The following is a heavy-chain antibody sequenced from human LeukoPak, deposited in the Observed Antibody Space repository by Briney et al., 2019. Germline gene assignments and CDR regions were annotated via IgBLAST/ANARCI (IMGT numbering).Heavy chain of an antibody. J-gene: IGHJ4*02. CDR1: GFSFSSYW. V-gene: IGHV3-74*01. CDR3: AKGVGDCSGTSCHTRVFGY. Sequence: GGSLRLSCAASGFSFSSYWMHWVRQAPGKGLVWVSRIKTDGGSTSYADSVKGRFTISRDNAKNTLYLQMNSLRAEDTAVYYCAKGVGDCSGTSCHTRVFGYWGQGTLVTISS. D-gene: IGHD2-2*01. CDR2: IKTDGGST.